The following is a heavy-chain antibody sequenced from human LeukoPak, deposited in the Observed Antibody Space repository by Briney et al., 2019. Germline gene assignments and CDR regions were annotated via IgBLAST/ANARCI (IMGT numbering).Heavy chain of an antibody. CDR3: ARVRSSSSSKYYYYYGMDV. CDR1: GGSISSYY. D-gene: IGHD6-6*01. J-gene: IGHJ6*02. V-gene: IGHV4-59*01. Sequence: PSETLSLTCTVSGGSISSYYWSWIRQPPGKGLEWIGYIYYSGSTIYNPSLKSRVTISVDTSKNQFSLMLSSVTAADTAVYYCARVRSSSSSKYYYYYGMDVWGQGTTVTVSS. CDR2: IYYSGST.